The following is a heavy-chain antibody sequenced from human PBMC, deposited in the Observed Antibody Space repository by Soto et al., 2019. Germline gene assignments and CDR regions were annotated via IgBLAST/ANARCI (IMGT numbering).Heavy chain of an antibody. D-gene: IGHD3-22*01. V-gene: IGHV4-30-4*01. Sequence: SETLSLTCTVSGGSISSGDYYWSWIRQPPGKGLEWIGYIYYSGSTYYNPSLKSRVTISVDTSKNQFSLKLSSVTAADTAVYYCARAYYDSSGYYYVDYWGQGTLVTVSS. CDR1: GGSISSGDYY. CDR2: IYYSGST. CDR3: ARAYYDSSGYYYVDY. J-gene: IGHJ4*02.